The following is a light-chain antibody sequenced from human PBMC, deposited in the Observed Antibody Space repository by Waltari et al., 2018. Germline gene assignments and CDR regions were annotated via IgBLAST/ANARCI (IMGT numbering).Light chain of an antibody. CDR3: HSRDASGVGGS. CDR1: GLRSYY. V-gene: IGLV3-19*01. Sequence: SSELTQDPAVSVAMGQTVTITCQGNGLRSYYASWYQQRPGQAPILIMYDKNNRPSWVPDRFSGSNSDNTASLTITGAQAEDEASYYCHSRDASGVGGSFGGGTKLTVL. CDR2: DKN. J-gene: IGLJ2*01.